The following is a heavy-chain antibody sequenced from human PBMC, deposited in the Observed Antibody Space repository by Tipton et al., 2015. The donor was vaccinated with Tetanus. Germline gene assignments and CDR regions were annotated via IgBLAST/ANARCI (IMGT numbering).Heavy chain of an antibody. CDR1: GGSISGPYF. Sequence: LVKPTQTLSVACTVSGGSISGPYFWNWIRQRPGKGPEWIGYIYYSGSTYYNPSLQSRVSMSVDTSKNQFFLNLTSVTAADTATYYCARDQGGGRVVRLNWFDPWGQGTLVTVSS. CDR3: ARDQGGGRVVRLNWFDP. V-gene: IGHV4-31*03. CDR2: IYYSGST. J-gene: IGHJ5*02. D-gene: IGHD6-6*01.